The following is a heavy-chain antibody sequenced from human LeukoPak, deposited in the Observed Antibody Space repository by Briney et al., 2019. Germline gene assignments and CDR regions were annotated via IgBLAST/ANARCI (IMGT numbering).Heavy chain of an antibody. CDR3: ASVSGIPWELLYYFDY. J-gene: IGHJ4*02. V-gene: IGHV3-7*01. CDR2: IKQDGSEK. D-gene: IGHD1-26*01. Sequence: GGSLRLPCAASGFTFSSYWMSWVRQAPGKGLEWVANIKQDGSEKYYVDSVKGRFTISRDNAKNSLYLQMNSLRAEDTAVYYCASVSGIPWELLYYFDYWGQGTLVTVSS. CDR1: GFTFSSYW.